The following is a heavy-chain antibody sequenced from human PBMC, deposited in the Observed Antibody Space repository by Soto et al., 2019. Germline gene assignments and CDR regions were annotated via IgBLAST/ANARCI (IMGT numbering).Heavy chain of an antibody. J-gene: IGHJ3*02. CDR2: INPNSGCK. Sequence: QVRLVQSGAEVKKPGASVKVSCKASGYTFTGYYMHWVRQAPGQGLEWMGWINPNSGCKNYAQKFQGRVTMTRDMSITTAYMELSRLRSDDTAVYYCASRVYGSGSFDAFDIWGQGTMVTVSS. V-gene: IGHV1-2*02. CDR1: GYTFTGYY. D-gene: IGHD3-10*01. CDR3: ASRVYGSGSFDAFDI.